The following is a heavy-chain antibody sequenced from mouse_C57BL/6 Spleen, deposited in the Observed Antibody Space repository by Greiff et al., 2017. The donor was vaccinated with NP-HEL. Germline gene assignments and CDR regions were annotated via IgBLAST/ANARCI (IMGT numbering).Heavy chain of an antibody. CDR1: GYTFTSYG. CDR3: AHPHYYGSSDWYFDV. CDR2: IYPRSGNT. D-gene: IGHD1-1*01. J-gene: IGHJ1*03. V-gene: IGHV1-81*01. Sequence: VQLQQSGAELARPGASVKLSCKASGYTFTSYGISWVKQRTGQGLEWIGEIYPRSGNTYYNEKFKGKATLTADKSSSTAYMELRSLTSEDSAVYFWAHPHYYGSSDWYFDVWGTGTTVTVSS.